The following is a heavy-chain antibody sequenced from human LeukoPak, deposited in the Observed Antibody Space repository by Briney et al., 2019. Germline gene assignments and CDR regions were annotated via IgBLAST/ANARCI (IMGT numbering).Heavy chain of an antibody. CDR1: GGSFSGYY. CDR2: INHRGST. J-gene: IGHJ4*02. Sequence: SETLSLTCAVYGGSFSGYYWSWIRQPPGKGLEWIGEINHRGSTNYNPSLKSRVTISVDTSKNQFSLKLSSVTAADTAVYYCARLQARRYCSSTSCYGRGFDYWGQGTLVTVSS. CDR3: ARLQARRYCSSTSCYGRGFDY. V-gene: IGHV4-34*01. D-gene: IGHD2-2*01.